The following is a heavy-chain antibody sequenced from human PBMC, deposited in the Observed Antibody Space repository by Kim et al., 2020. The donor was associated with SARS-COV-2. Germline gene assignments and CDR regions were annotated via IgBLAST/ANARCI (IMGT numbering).Heavy chain of an antibody. CDR2: IKSKTDGGTT. D-gene: IGHD3-22*01. V-gene: IGHV3-15*01. CDR3: TTDTYYYDSSGYYYPNFDY. CDR1: GFTFSNAW. J-gene: IGHJ4*02. Sequence: GGSLRLSCAASGFTFSNAWMSWVRQAPGKGLEWVGRIKSKTDGGTTDYAAPVKGRFTISRDDSKNTLYLQMNSLKTEDTAVYYCTTDTYYYDSSGYYYPNFDYWGQGTLVTVSS.